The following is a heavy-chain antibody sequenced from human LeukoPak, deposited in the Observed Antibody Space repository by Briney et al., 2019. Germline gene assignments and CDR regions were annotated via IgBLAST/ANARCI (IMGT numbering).Heavy chain of an antibody. D-gene: IGHD3-9*01. V-gene: IGHV3-49*04. J-gene: IGHJ4*02. CDR2: IRRKAYGGTT. CDR1: GFTFGDYA. CDR3: TRVSGDYDILTGYYTGYYFDY. Sequence: SEGSLRLSCTASGFTFGDYAMSWVRQAPGKGLEWVGFIRRKAYGGTTEYAASVKGRFTISRDDSKSIAYLQMNSLKTEDTAVYYCTRVSGDYDILTGYYTGYYFDYWGQGTLVTVSS.